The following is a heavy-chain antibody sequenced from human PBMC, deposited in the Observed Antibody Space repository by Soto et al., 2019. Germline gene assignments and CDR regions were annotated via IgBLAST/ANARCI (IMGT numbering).Heavy chain of an antibody. CDR1: GYTFTSYY. V-gene: IGHV1-46*01. J-gene: IGHJ4*02. Sequence: ASVKVSCKASGYTFTSYYMHWVRQAPGQGLEWMGIINPSGGSTSYAQKFQGRVTMTRDTSTSTVYMELRSLRSEDTAVYYCARAYYDFWSGYYTAWLDPPVRPYYFAYWGQGTLVTVSS. CDR2: INPSGGST. CDR3: ARAYYDFWSGYYTAWLDPPVRPYYFAY. D-gene: IGHD3-3*01.